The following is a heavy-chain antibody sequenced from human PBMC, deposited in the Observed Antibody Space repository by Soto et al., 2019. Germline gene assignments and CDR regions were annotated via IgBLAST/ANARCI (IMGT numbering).Heavy chain of an antibody. V-gene: IGHV5-51*01. D-gene: IGHD6-13*01. CDR3: ARHDIAAAGYYYYGMDV. J-gene: IGHJ6*02. Sequence: EVQLVQSGAEVKKPGESLQISCKGSGYSFTSYWIGWVRQMPGKGLEWMGIIYPGDSDTRYSPSFQGQVTISADKSISTAYLQWSSLKASDTAMYYCARHDIAAAGYYYYGMDVWGQGTTVTVSS. CDR1: GYSFTSYW. CDR2: IYPGDSDT.